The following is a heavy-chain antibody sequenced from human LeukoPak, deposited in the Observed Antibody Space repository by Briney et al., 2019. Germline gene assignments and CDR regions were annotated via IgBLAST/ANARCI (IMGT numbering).Heavy chain of an antibody. J-gene: IGHJ4*02. CDR2: ISGSGGST. CDR1: GFTFSSYA. CDR3: AKVNFDWLLSNFDY. V-gene: IGHV3-23*01. Sequence: PGGSLRLSCAASGFTFSSYAMSWVRQAPGKGLEWVSAISGSGGSTYYADSVKGRFTISRDNSKNTLYLQMNSLRAEDTAAYYCAKVNFDWLLSNFDYWGQGTLVTVSS. D-gene: IGHD3-9*01.